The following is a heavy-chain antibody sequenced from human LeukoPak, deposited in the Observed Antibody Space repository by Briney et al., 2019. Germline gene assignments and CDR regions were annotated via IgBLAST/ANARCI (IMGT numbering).Heavy chain of an antibody. D-gene: IGHD6-6*01. V-gene: IGHV1-8*03. CDR1: GYTFTSYD. CDR2: MNPNSGNT. J-gene: IGHJ4*02. Sequence: GASVKVSCKASGYTFTSYDINWVRQATGRGLEWMGWMNPNSGNTGYAQKFKGRVTITRNTSISTAYMELSSLRSEDTAVYYCARVSSSSAYWGQGTLVTVSS. CDR3: ARVSSSSAY.